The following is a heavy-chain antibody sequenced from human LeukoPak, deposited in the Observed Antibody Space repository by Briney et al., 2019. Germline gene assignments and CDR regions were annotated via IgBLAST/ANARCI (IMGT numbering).Heavy chain of an antibody. CDR2: IYHSGST. Sequence: SETLSLTCTVSGYSISSGYYWGWIRQPPGKGLEWIGSIYHSGSTYYNPSLKSRVTISVDTSKNQFSLKLSSVTAADTAVYYCARAGYSSSGWFDPWGQGTLVTVSS. J-gene: IGHJ5*02. D-gene: IGHD6-13*01. V-gene: IGHV4-38-2*02. CDR3: ARAGYSSSGWFDP. CDR1: GYSISSGYY.